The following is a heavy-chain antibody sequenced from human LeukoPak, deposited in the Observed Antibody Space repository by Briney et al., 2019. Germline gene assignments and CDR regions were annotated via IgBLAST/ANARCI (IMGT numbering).Heavy chain of an antibody. V-gene: IGHV5-51*01. Sequence: GESLKISCKGSGYTFTSYWIGWVRQMPGKGLEWMGIIYPDDSDTRYSPSFQGQVTISADKSISTAYLQWSSLKASDTAMYNCARGSYSSGWYLDYWGQGILVTVSS. CDR3: ARGSYSSGWYLDY. D-gene: IGHD6-19*01. J-gene: IGHJ4*02. CDR2: IYPDDSDT. CDR1: GYTFTSYW.